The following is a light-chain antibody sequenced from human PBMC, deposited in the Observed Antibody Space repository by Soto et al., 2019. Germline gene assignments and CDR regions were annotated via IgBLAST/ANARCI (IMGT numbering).Light chain of an antibody. CDR3: SSYTSRSTDV. J-gene: IGLJ1*01. V-gene: IGLV2-14*01. CDR2: DVS. CDR1: SSDVGGHNY. Sequence: QSVLTQPASVSGSPGQSITISCTGTSSDVGGHNYVSWYQQHPGKAPKLMIYDVSNRPSGVSDRFSGSKSGNTASLTISVLQAEDEADYYCSSYTSRSTDVFGTGTKVTVL.